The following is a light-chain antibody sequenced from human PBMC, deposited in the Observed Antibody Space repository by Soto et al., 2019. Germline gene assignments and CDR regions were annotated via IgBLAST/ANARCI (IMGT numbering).Light chain of an antibody. J-gene: IGKJ1*01. Sequence: AIKMAQSPSSLSASVGDRVTLSCRASQGIGNALGWYQQITGKTPKVLIYGASNLQSGVPPRFRGSGSSTDFTLAISSLQPEDPPTDYCLQDINYPWTFGQGTKVEIK. CDR3: LQDINYPWT. V-gene: IGKV1-6*01. CDR1: QGIGNA. CDR2: GAS.